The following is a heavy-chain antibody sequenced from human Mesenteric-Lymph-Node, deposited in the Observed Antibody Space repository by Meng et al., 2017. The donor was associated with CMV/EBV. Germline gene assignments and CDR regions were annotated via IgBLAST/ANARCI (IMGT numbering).Heavy chain of an antibody. V-gene: IGHV3-69-1*01. CDR1: GFTFSDYY. Sequence: GESLKISCAASGFTFSDYYMSWVRQAPGKGLEWVSSISSSSYIYYADSVKGRFTISRDNAKNSLYLQMNSLRAEDTAVYYCARHRQQWLVLDYWGQGTLVTVSS. D-gene: IGHD6-19*01. CDR2: ISSSSYI. CDR3: ARHRQQWLVLDY. J-gene: IGHJ4*02.